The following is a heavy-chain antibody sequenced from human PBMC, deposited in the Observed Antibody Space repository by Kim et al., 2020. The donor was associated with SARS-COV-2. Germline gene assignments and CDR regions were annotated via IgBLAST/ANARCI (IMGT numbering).Heavy chain of an antibody. Sequence: GRSLRLSCAASGFTFSNYAMSWVRQAPGKGLEWVSSISGSGDTTYSADSVQGRFTISRDNSKNTLFLQMNSLRAEDTAVYYCAKAGIVGPTIRYFDYWGQRPLDT. CDR2: ISGSGDTT. V-gene: IGHV3-23*01. J-gene: IGHJ4*02. CDR1: GFTFSNYA. D-gene: IGHD1-26*01. CDR3: AKAGIVGPTIRYFDY.